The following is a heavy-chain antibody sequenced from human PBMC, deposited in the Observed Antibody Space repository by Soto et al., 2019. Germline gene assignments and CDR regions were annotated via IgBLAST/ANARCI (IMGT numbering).Heavy chain of an antibody. Sequence: ASVKVSCKASGYTFTGYYMHWVRQAPGQGLEWMGWIIPNSGITNYAQKFQGRVTMTRDKSTSTAYMELSSLRSEDTAVYYCARFYGDYDAFDIWGQGTMVTVSS. J-gene: IGHJ3*02. CDR2: IIPNSGIT. CDR1: GYTFTGYY. D-gene: IGHD4-17*01. V-gene: IGHV1-2*02. CDR3: ARFYGDYDAFDI.